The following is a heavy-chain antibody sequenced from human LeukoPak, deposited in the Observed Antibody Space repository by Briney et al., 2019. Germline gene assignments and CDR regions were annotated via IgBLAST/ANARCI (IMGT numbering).Heavy chain of an antibody. J-gene: IGHJ4*02. CDR3: ARGQVVVRWAYYFDY. D-gene: IGHD3-22*01. V-gene: IGHV4-59*01. CDR2: IYYSGST. CDR1: GCSISSYY. Sequence: PSETLSLTCTVSGCSISSYYLSWLRQPPGKGLEWIGYIYYSGSTNYNPSLKSRITISVDTAKNQFSLELSSVTAADTAVYYCARGQVVVRWAYYFDYWGQGTLVTVSS.